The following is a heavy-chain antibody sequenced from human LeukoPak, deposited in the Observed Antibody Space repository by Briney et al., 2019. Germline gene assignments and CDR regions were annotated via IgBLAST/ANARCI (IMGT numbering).Heavy chain of an antibody. D-gene: IGHD6-13*01. V-gene: IGHV3-11*06. J-gene: IGHJ5*02. CDR3: ARELLYSSSWHNWFDP. Sequence: PGGSLRLSCAASGFTFSDYYMSWIRQAPGKGLEWVSYISSSSSYTNYAVSVKGRFTISRDNAKNSLYLQMNSLRAEDTAVYYCARELLYSSSWHNWFDPWGQGTLVTVSS. CDR2: ISSSSSYT. CDR1: GFTFSDYY.